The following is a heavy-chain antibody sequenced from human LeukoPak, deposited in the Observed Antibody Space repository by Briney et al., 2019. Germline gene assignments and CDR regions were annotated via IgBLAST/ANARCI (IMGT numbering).Heavy chain of an antibody. Sequence: SETLSLTCTVSGGSISSSSYYWGWIRQPPGKGLEWIGRIYYSGSTYYNPSLKSRVTISVDTSKNQFSLKLSSVTAADTAVYYCARDYDFWSASWFDPWGQGTLVTVSS. CDR2: IYYSGST. CDR3: ARDYDFWSASWFDP. D-gene: IGHD3-3*01. J-gene: IGHJ5*02. V-gene: IGHV4-39*01. CDR1: GGSISSSSYY.